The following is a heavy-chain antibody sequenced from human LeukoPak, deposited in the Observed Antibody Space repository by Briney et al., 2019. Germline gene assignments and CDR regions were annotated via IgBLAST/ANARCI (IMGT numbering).Heavy chain of an antibody. CDR3: ARDSPRSGYYYYMHV. CDR2: IYYSGST. J-gene: IGHJ6*03. CDR1: GGSISSYY. V-gene: IGHV4-59*01. Sequence: SETLSLTCTVSGGSISSYYWSWIRQPPRKGLEWIAYIYYSGSTNYNPSLKSRVTISVDTSKNQFSLKLSSVTAADTAVYYCARDSPRSGYYYYMHVWGKGTTVTVSS.